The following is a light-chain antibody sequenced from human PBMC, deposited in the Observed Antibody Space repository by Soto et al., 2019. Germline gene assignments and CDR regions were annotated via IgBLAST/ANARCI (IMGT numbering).Light chain of an antibody. CDR1: QNINTY. CDR2: VAS. J-gene: IGKJ4*01. CDR3: QQAYSGPPLT. V-gene: IGKV1-39*01. Sequence: DIQVTQSPSSLSASVGDRVTITCRASQNINTYLNWYQQKPGKGPKLLIYVASNLQSGVPSRFSGSGSGTEFTLTINSLQPEDFATYYCQQAYSGPPLTFGGGTKVDMK.